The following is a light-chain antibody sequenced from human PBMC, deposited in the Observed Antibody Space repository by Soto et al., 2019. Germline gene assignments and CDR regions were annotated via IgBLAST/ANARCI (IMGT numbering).Light chain of an antibody. CDR1: SSDVGSYNL. Sequence: QSALTQPASVSGSPGQSITISCTGTSSDVGSYNLVSWYQQHPGKAPKLMIYEGSKRPSGVSNRFSGSKSGNTASLTISGPQAGEGADYYCCSYAGSSTSGVFGGGTKLPVL. CDR2: EGS. J-gene: IGLJ2*01. CDR3: CSYAGSSTSGV. V-gene: IGLV2-23*01.